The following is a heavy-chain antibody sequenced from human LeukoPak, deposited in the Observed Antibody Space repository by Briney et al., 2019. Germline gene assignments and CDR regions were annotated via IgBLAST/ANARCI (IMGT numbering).Heavy chain of an antibody. CDR2: VNPNAGNT. Sequence: ASVKVSCKASGYTFTSYDINWVRQAPGQGREWMGWVNPNAGNTGYVQKFQGRVTFTRNTSISTAYMELSSLRSEDTAVYFCARGKYCSDATCYSLGYYYYMDVWGKGTTVTVSS. D-gene: IGHD2-15*01. J-gene: IGHJ6*03. CDR1: GYTFTSYD. V-gene: IGHV1-8*03. CDR3: ARGKYCSDATCYSLGYYYYMDV.